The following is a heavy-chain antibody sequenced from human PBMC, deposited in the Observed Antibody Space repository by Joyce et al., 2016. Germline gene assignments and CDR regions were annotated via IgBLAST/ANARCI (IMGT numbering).Heavy chain of an antibody. CDR1: GFNFHNAW. Sequence: EVQLVESGGGLVKPGESLRLSCAGSGFNFHNAWMSWVRQAPGKGLEWVGRIESKAHGETTDYAAPVKGRFAISRDDSKYTLYLQMNSLKTEDTALYYCTNSGGNSFGDYWGQGALVTVSS. D-gene: IGHD4-23*01. J-gene: IGHJ4*02. CDR2: IESKAHGETT. V-gene: IGHV3-15*04. CDR3: TNSGGNSFGDY.